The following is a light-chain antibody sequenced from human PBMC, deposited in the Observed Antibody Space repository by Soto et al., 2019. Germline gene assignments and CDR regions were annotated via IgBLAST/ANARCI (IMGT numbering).Light chain of an antibody. V-gene: IGLV9-49*01. Sequence: QSVLTQPPSASASLGASVTLTCTLSSGYSNYKVDWYQQRPGKGPRFVMRVGTGGIVGSKGDGIPDRFSVLGSGLNRYLTIKNIQEEDESDYHCGADHGRGSNFVGVFRGGTKLTVL. CDR2: VGTGGIVG. J-gene: IGLJ2*01. CDR1: SGYSNYK. CDR3: GADHGRGSNFVGV.